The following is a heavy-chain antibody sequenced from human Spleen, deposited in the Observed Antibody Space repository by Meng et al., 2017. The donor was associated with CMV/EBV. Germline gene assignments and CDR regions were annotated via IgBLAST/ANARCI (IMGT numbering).Heavy chain of an antibody. D-gene: IGHD3-3*01. V-gene: IGHV4-31*03. J-gene: IGHJ4*02. Sequence: SETLSLTCTVSGGSVTSGGYYWSWIRQRPGKGLEWIGYIYYSGDTDYNPSLKSRATMSVDTSKNQFSLRLTSVTAADTAVYYCASPSPLHYDFWSGYDYWGQGTLVTVSS. CDR1: GGSVTSGGYY. CDR2: IYYSGDT. CDR3: ASPSPLHYDFWSGYDY.